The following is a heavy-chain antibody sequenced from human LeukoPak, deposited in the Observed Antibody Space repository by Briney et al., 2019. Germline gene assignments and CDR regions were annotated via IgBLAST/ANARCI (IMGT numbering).Heavy chain of an antibody. CDR2: ISYDGSNK. Sequence: LTGGSLRLSCAASGFTFSSYAMHWVRQAPGKGLEWVAVISYDGSNKYYADSVKGRFTISRDNSKNTLYLQMNSLRAEDTAVYYCARVEDSGWYDGWFDPWGRGTLVTVSS. J-gene: IGHJ5*02. CDR1: GFTFSSYA. CDR3: ARVEDSGWYDGWFDP. V-gene: IGHV3-30-3*01. D-gene: IGHD6-19*01.